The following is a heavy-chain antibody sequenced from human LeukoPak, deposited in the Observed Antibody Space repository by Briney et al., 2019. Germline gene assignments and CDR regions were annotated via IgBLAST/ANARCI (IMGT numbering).Heavy chain of an antibody. V-gene: IGHV4-59*01. J-gene: IGHJ4*02. D-gene: IGHD3-22*01. CDR2: THYSGT. CDR1: GGSISSYY. CDR3: ARGISYYDSSGIDY. Sequence: SETLSLTCTVSGGSISSYYWSWIRQPPGKGLEWIGYTHYSGTNYNPSLKSRVTISADTSKNQFSLKLSSVTAADTAAYYCARGISYYDSSGIDYWGQGTLVTVSS.